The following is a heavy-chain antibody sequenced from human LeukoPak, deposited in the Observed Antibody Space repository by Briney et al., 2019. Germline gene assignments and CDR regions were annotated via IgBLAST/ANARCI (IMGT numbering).Heavy chain of an antibody. V-gene: IGHV3-7*01. J-gene: IGHJ4*02. Sequence: GGSLRLSCAASGFTFSSYGMSWVRQAPGKGLEWVANINQDGSEKYYVDSVKGRFTISRDNAKNSLYLQMNSLRAEDTAVYYFARVLNPSDGYNLGNYFDYWGQGTLVTVSS. CDR2: INQDGSEK. CDR1: GFTFSSYG. D-gene: IGHD5-24*01. CDR3: ARVLNPSDGYNLGNYFDY.